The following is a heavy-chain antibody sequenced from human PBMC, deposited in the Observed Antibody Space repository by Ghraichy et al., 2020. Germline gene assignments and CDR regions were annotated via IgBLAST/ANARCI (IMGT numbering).Heavy chain of an antibody. D-gene: IGHD2-15*01. CDR2: IRSKAYGGTT. V-gene: IGHV3-49*03. J-gene: IGHJ6*02. CDR3: TRVSYCSGGSCYSGTPHPDV. Sequence: GGSLRLSCTASGFTFGDYAMSWFRQAPGKGLEWVGFIRSKAYGGTTEYAASVKGRFTISRDDSKSIAYLQMNSLKTEDTAVYYCTRVSYCSGGSCYSGTPHPDVWGQGTTVTVSS. CDR1: GFTFGDYA.